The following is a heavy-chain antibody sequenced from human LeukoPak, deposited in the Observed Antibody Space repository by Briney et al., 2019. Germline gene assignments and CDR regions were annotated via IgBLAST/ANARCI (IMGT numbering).Heavy chain of an antibody. Sequence: PSETLSLTCTVSGGSISSSSYYWGWIRQPPGKGLEWIGYIYYSGSTNYNPSLKSRVTISVDTSKNQFSLKLSSVTAADTAVYYCARRGDSSGWSVIDYWGQGTLVTVSS. J-gene: IGHJ4*02. CDR2: IYYSGST. CDR1: GGSISSSSYY. D-gene: IGHD6-19*01. V-gene: IGHV4-61*05. CDR3: ARRGDSSGWSVIDY.